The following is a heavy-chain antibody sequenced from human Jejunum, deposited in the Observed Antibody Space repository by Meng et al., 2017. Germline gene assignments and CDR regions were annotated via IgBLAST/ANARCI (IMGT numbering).Heavy chain of an antibody. J-gene: IGHJ3*02. CDR2: MNSGGTTI. D-gene: IGHD2-15*01. V-gene: IGHV3-74*01. CDR1: GFRFNTYW. CDR3: VRYCAGDSCNSPRVGFDN. Sequence: GGSLRLSCAASGFRFNTYWMHWVRQTPGKGLVWVSRMNSGGTTINYADSVKGRFTIARDNAKNTVYLQMNSLRVEDTAVYYCVRYCAGDSCNSPRVGFDNWGQGTMVTVSS.